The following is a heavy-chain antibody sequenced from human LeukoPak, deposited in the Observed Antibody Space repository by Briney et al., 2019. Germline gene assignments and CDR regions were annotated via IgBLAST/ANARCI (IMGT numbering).Heavy chain of an antibody. CDR1: NGAFKNYY. Sequence: PSETLSLTCSASNGAFKNYYWTWTRQPPGQGLEWIGNFLYSGTTTYRASLDRRLIISVDNSENTVSLRLFSVTAAGTAVYYCATLVYSGSRYHFDTWGQGTLVTVSS. D-gene: IGHD1-26*01. CDR2: FLYSGTT. J-gene: IGHJ4*02. CDR3: ATLVYSGSRYHFDT. V-gene: IGHV4-59*01.